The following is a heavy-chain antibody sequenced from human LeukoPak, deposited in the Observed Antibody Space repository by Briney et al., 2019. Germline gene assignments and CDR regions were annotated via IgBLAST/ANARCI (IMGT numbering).Heavy chain of an antibody. V-gene: IGHV3-66*02. D-gene: IGHD4-11*01. CDR3: ARPRRQYGLGLGY. CDR2: IYSGGST. Sequence: QTGGSLRLSCAASGFIVSSNYMSWVRQAPGKGLEWVSVIYSGGSTYYADSVKGRFTISRDNSKNTLYLQMNSLRAEDTAVYYCARPRRQYGLGLGYWGQGTLVTVSS. J-gene: IGHJ4*02. CDR1: GFIVSSNY.